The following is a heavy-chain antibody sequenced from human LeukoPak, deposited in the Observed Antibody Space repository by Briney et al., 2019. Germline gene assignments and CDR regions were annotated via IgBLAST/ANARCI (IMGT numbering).Heavy chain of an antibody. Sequence: RHEWMGWISGYNGNTIYAQKLQGRVTLTIDTSTTTVYMELRSLKSDDTAVYYCARGGSTDSIHSCGGNCYFLDYWGQGTLVTVSS. D-gene: IGHD2-21*02. J-gene: IGHJ4*02. CDR2: ISGYNGNT. V-gene: IGHV1-18*01. CDR3: ARGGSTDSIHSCGGNCYFLDY.